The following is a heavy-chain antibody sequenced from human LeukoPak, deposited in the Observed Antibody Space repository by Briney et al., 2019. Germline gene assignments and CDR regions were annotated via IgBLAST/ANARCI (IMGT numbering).Heavy chain of an antibody. CDR3: AIWGTDQNY. CDR2: IDNRGIFT. V-gene: IGHV3-11*06. D-gene: IGHD3-16*01. CDR1: GFTFSEYY. Sequence: PGGSLRLSCAVSGFTFSEYYMTWIRQAPGKALEWISYIDNRGIFTNYADSVKGRFTISRDDAKNSLYLQMNSLRAEDTAVYYCAIWGTDQNYWGQGTLVTVSS. J-gene: IGHJ4*02.